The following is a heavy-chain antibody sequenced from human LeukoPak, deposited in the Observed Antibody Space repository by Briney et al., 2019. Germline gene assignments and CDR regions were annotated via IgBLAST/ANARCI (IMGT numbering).Heavy chain of an antibody. Sequence: GGSLRLSCAASGFTFSSYSMNWVRQAPGKGLEWVSSISSSSSYIYYADSVKGRFTISRDNAKTSLYLQMDSLRAEDTAVYYCARDGSNGWYSGFDYWGQGTLVTVSS. CDR3: ARDGSNGWYSGFDY. J-gene: IGHJ4*02. CDR1: GFTFSSYS. D-gene: IGHD6-19*01. CDR2: ISSSSSYI. V-gene: IGHV3-21*01.